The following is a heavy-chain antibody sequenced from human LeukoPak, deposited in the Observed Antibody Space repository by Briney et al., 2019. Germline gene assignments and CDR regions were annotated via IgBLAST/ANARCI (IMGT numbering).Heavy chain of an antibody. Sequence: PGGSLRLSCAASGFTFSSYWMSWVRQAPGKGLEWVANIKQDGSEKYYVDSVKGRFTISRDNAKNSLYLQMNSLRAEDTAVYYCARVLLYCSGGSCYGYGMDVWGQGITVTVSS. CDR3: ARVLLYCSGGSCYGYGMDV. D-gene: IGHD2-15*01. CDR1: GFTFSSYW. CDR2: IKQDGSEK. J-gene: IGHJ6*02. V-gene: IGHV3-7*01.